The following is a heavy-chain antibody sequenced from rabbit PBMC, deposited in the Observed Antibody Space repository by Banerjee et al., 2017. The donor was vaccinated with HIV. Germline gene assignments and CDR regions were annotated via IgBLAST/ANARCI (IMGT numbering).Heavy chain of an antibody. D-gene: IGHD4-2*01. Sequence: QSLEESGGGLVTPGGTLTLTCTASGSDISSYNMCWVRQAPGKGLEWIGCIYIGNGGTYYASWAKGRFTISKTSSTTVTLQMTSLTAADTATYFCARDVAGSVTYTNLWGPGTLVTVS. CDR3: ARDVAGSVTYTNL. V-gene: IGHV1S40*01. J-gene: IGHJ4*01. CDR1: GSDISSYN. CDR2: IYIGNGGT.